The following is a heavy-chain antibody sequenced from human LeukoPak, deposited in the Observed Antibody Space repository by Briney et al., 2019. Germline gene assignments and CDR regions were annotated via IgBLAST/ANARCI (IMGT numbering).Heavy chain of an antibody. Sequence: PGGSLRLSCAASGFTFSSYGMHWVRQAPGKGLEWVAFIRYDGSNKYYADSVKGRFTISRDNSKNTLYLQMNSLRSDDTAVYYCARDRGYHFDSRGFDFWGQGTLVTVSS. CDR2: IRYDGSNK. CDR1: GFTFSSYG. CDR3: ARDRGYHFDSRGFDF. V-gene: IGHV3-30*02. D-gene: IGHD3-22*01. J-gene: IGHJ4*02.